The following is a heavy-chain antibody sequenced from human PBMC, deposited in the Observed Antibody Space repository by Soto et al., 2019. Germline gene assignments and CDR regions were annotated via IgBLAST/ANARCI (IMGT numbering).Heavy chain of an antibody. CDR1: GFTFSSYA. CDR2: ISGSGGST. CDR3: AKRGSSSWYLDAFDI. V-gene: IGHV3-23*01. D-gene: IGHD6-13*01. J-gene: IGHJ3*02. Sequence: GGSLRLSCAASGFTFSSYAMSWVRQAPGKGLEWVSAISGSGGSTYYADSVKGWFTISRDNSKNTLYLQMNSLRAEDTAVYYCAKRGSSSWYLDAFDIWGQGTMVTVSS.